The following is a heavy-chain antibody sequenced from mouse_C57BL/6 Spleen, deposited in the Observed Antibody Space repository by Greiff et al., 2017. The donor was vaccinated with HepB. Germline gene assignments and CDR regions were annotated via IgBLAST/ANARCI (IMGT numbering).Heavy chain of an antibody. V-gene: IGHV1-52*01. Sequence: VQLQQPGAELVRPGSSVKLSCKASGYTFTSYWMHWVKQRPIQGLEWIGNIDPSDSETHYNQKFKDKATLTVDKSSSTAYMQLSSLTSEDSAVYYCALDSSGYAYFDYWGQGTTLTVSS. J-gene: IGHJ2*01. CDR1: GYTFTSYW. D-gene: IGHD3-2*02. CDR3: ALDSSGYAYFDY. CDR2: IDPSDSET.